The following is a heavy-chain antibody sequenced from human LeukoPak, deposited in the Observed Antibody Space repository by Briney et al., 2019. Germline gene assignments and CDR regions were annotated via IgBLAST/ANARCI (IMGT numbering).Heavy chain of an antibody. CDR2: ISGNGGST. J-gene: IGHJ4*02. Sequence: PGGSLRLSCAASGFTFSSYGISWVRQAPGKGLEGVSAISGNGGSTYDADAVKGRFTSSRDNSKNTQYLQMHSLRAEEKDVYYCAKDREILGLSGYGPHPQGAIQSSGLDYWGQGTLVTVSS. CDR1: GFTFSSYG. V-gene: IGHV3-23*01. D-gene: IGHD6-19*01. CDR3: AKDREILGLSGYGPHPQGAIQSSGLDY.